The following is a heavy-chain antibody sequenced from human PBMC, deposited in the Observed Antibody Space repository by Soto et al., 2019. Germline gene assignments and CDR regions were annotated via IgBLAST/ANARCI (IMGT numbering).Heavy chain of an antibody. V-gene: IGHV4-34*01. CDR2: INHSGST. Sequence: QVQLQQWGAGLLKPSETLSLTCAVYGGSFSGYYWSWIRQPPGKGLEWIGEINHSGSTNYNPSLKSRVTISVGASKNQFSLKLSSVTAADTAVYYCARENGSGSYWGYWGQGTLVTVSS. CDR3: ARENGSGSYWGY. D-gene: IGHD3-10*01. J-gene: IGHJ4*02. CDR1: GGSFSGYY.